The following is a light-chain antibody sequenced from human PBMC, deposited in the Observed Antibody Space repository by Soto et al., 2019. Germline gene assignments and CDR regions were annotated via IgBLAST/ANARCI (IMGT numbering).Light chain of an antibody. V-gene: IGKV1-5*03. CDR3: QQYNSYPLT. CDR2: KAS. J-gene: IGKJ4*01. CDR1: QSISSW. Sequence: DIQMTQSPSTLSASVGDRVTITCRASQSISSWLAWYQQKPGKAPNLLIYKASSLESGVPSRFSGSGSGTAFTLIISSLQPDDFATYYFQQYNSYPLTFGGGTKVEIK.